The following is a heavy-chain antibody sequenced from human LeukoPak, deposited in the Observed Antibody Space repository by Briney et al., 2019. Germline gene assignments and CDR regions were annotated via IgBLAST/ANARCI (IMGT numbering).Heavy chain of an antibody. V-gene: IGHV3-53*01. J-gene: IGHJ4*02. D-gene: IGHD5-18*01. CDR1: GFTVSSNY. CDR2: IYSGGST. CDR3: ARDHNRGYSHGPPDY. Sequence: GGSLRLSCAASGFTVSSNYMSWVRQAPGKGLEWVSVIYSGGSTYYADSVKGRFTISRDNSKNTLYLQMNSLRAEDTAVYYCARDHNRGYSHGPPDYWGQGTLVTVSS.